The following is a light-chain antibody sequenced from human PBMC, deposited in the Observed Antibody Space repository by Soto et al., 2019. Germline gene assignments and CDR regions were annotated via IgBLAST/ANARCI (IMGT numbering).Light chain of an antibody. Sequence: DIVMTQSPDSLAVSLGERATINCKSSQSVLYSSNNKNYLAWYLQKPGQPPKLLIYWASTRESGVPDRFSGSGSGTDFTLTISSLQAEDVAVYYFQQYYTTPRWTFGQGTKVEIK. J-gene: IGKJ1*01. CDR1: QSVLYSSNNKNY. V-gene: IGKV4-1*01. CDR3: QQYYTTPRWT. CDR2: WAS.